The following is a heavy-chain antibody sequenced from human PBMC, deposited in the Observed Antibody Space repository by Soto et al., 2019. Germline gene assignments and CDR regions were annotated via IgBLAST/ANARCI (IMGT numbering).Heavy chain of an antibody. V-gene: IGHV3-30*18. Sequence: GGSLRLSCAASGFTFSRYGMHWVRQAPGKGLEWVAVVSFDGSDKYYADSVKGRFTISRDKSKNTLFLQMNCLRVEDTAVYFCAKDRDISSAGYYFDYWGQGTLVTVSS. CDR3: AKDRDISSAGYYFDY. CDR1: GFTFSRYG. J-gene: IGHJ4*02. D-gene: IGHD6-13*01. CDR2: VSFDGSDK.